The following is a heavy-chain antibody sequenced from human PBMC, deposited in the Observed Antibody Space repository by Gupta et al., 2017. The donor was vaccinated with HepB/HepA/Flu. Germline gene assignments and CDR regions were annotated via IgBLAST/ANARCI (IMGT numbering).Heavy chain of an antibody. CDR3: ARGLYSSGGWYFDP. Sequence: QVQLVQSGAEVKKPGASVKVSCQASGYTFTSHYMPWVRQAPGQGLEWMGVINPSGGSTDYAQKFQGRVTMTRDTSTSTVYLELSSLRSEDTAVYYCARGLYSSGGWYFDPWGQGTPVTVSS. D-gene: IGHD6-19*01. CDR2: INPSGGST. CDR1: GYTFTSHY. V-gene: IGHV1-46*01. J-gene: IGHJ5*02.